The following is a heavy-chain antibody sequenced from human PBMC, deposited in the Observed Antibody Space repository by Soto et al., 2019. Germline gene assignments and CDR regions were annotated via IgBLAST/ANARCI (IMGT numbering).Heavy chain of an antibody. CDR3: ARTTFYDTFTAYYSRFDY. CDR2: ISDSGRS. Sequence: QVQLQESGPGLVKPSQTLTLTCTVSGGSISSGSFYWSWIRQHPGKGLEWIGHISDSGRSYYNPSLESRVTTSVDTSRNQCSLKLSAVTAADTAVYFCARTTFYDTFTAYYSRFDYWGQGTLVTVSS. J-gene: IGHJ4*02. V-gene: IGHV4-31*03. CDR1: GGSISSGSFY. D-gene: IGHD3-9*01.